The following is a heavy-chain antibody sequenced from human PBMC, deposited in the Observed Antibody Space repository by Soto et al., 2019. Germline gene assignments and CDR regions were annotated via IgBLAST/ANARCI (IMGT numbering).Heavy chain of an antibody. CDR1: GYAFTNFD. Sequence: QVQLVQSGAEVKKPGASVKVSCKTSGYAFTNFDISWVRQAPGQGLEWMGWISPYNGATNYAQNFEGRVTMTTDTSTPTAYMELRSLRSDDTAVYYCARDRSTGDYWGQGTLVTVSS. J-gene: IGHJ4*02. CDR3: ARDRSTGDY. V-gene: IGHV1-18*01. CDR2: ISPYNGAT.